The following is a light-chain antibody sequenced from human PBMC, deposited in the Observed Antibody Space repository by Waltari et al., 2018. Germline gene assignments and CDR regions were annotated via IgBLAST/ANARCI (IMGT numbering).Light chain of an antibody. CDR2: GKD. J-gene: IGLJ2*01. CDR1: GLRISY. Sequence: SSELTQDPAVSVALGQTVRITCQGDGLRISYASWYQQRPGQAPSLVIYGKDNRPSGIPDRFSGSSSGSTASLTITGAQAEDEADYYCNSRDSSGDQPVIFGGGTKLTVL. CDR3: NSRDSSGDQPVI. V-gene: IGLV3-19*01.